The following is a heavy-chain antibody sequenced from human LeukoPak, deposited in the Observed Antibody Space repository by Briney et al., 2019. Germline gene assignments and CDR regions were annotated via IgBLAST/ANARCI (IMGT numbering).Heavy chain of an antibody. D-gene: IGHD1-7*01. CDR2: ISGSGGST. V-gene: IGHV3-23*01. CDR3: AKLGGYNWNYVLDY. J-gene: IGHJ4*02. Sequence: GGSLDPPCAALGFPFSSFAMGWVPQAPGKGLGWVPTISGSGGSTYYADSVKGRFTISRDNSKNTLYLEMNSLRAEDTAVYYCAKLGGYNWNYVLDYWGQGTLVTVSS. CDR1: GFPFSSFA.